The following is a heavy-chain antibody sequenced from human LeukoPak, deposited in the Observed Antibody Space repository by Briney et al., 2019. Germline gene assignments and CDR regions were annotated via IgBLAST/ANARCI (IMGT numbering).Heavy chain of an antibody. Sequence: PGGSLRLSCAASVFTFSNAWMSWVRQAPGKGLEWVGRIRSQTAGGTTDFAAPVKGRFSISRDDSKNSLYLQMNSLTSEDTAVYYCAHGSAQYYEYWGQGTLVTVSS. V-gene: IGHV3-15*01. CDR2: IRSQTAGGTT. D-gene: IGHD2-15*01. CDR1: VFTFSNAW. J-gene: IGHJ1*01. CDR3: AHGSAQYYEY.